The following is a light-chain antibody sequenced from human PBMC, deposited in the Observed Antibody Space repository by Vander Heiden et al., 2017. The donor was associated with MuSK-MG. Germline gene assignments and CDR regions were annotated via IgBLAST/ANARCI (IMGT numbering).Light chain of an antibody. V-gene: IGKV3-15*01. CDR3: QQYNIWPGT. J-gene: IGKJ1*01. CDR1: ETINSN. Sequence: EIVMTQSPATLSVSPGERATLSCRASETINSNLAWYQQKPGRAPRLLIYGASTRATGISVRFSGGGSGTEFTLTISSLQSEDSAVYYCQQYNIWPGTFGQGTKVETK. CDR2: GAS.